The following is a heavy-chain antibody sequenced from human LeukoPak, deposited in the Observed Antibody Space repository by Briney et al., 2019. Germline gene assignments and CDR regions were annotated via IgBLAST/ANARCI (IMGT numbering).Heavy chain of an antibody. CDR3: ARDMAAAGRGPDY. CDR1: GYTFTGYY. Sequence: ASVKVSCKASGYTFTGYYMHWVRQAPGQGLEWMGWINPNSGGTNYAQKFQGRVTMTRDTSISTAYMELSRLRSDDTAVYYCARDMAAAGRGPDYWGHGTLVTVSS. CDR2: INPNSGGT. J-gene: IGHJ4*01. V-gene: IGHV1-2*02. D-gene: IGHD6-13*01.